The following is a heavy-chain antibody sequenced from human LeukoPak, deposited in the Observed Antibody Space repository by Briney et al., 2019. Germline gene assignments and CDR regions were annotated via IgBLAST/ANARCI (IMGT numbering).Heavy chain of an antibody. CDR1: GGSISSGGYY. CDR3: ARVCWNYYDSSGSPSLDY. Sequence: SETLSLTCTVSGGSISSGGYYWSWIRQPPGKGLEWIGEINHSGSTNYNPSLKSRVTISVDTSKNQFSLKLSSVTAADTAVYYCARVCWNYYDSSGSPSLDYWGQGTLVTVSS. CDR2: INHSGST. V-gene: IGHV4-39*07. J-gene: IGHJ4*02. D-gene: IGHD3-22*01.